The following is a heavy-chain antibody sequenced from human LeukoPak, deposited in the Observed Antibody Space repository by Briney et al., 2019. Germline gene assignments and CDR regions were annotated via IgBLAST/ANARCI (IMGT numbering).Heavy chain of an antibody. J-gene: IGHJ5*02. CDR1: GGSISSGDYY. CDR2: IYYSGST. V-gene: IGHV4-30-4*08. CDR3: ARDRSITMVRGTDGFDP. D-gene: IGHD3-10*01. Sequence: SETLSPTCTVSGGSISSGDYYWSWIRQPPGKGLEWIGYIYYSGSTYYNPSLESRVTISVDTSKNQFSLKLSSVTAADTAVYYCARDRSITMVRGTDGFDPWGQGTLVTVSS.